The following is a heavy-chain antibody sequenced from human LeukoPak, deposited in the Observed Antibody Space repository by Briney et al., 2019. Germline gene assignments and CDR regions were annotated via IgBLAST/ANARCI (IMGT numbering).Heavy chain of an antibody. V-gene: IGHV1-18*01. CDR3: ARVYDFWGQSPSHFDY. Sequence: ASVKVSCKASGYTFTSYGISWVRQAPGQGLEWMGWISAYNGNTNYAQKLQGRVTMTTDTSTSTAYMELRSLRFDDTAVYYCARVYDFWGQSPSHFDYWGQGTLVTVSS. J-gene: IGHJ4*02. D-gene: IGHD3-3*01. CDR2: ISAYNGNT. CDR1: GYTFTSYG.